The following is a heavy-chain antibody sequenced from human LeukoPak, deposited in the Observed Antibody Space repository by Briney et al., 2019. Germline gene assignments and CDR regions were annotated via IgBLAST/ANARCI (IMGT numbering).Heavy chain of an antibody. J-gene: IGHJ3*02. CDR1: GFTFSSYG. D-gene: IGHD4-23*01. CDR3: ARDRYGGNPRTDAFDI. V-gene: IGHV3-30*03. Sequence: GRSLRLSCAASGFTFSSYGTHWVRQAPGKGLEWVAVISYDGSNKYYADSVKGRFTISRDNSKNTLYLQMNSLRAEDTAVYHCARDRYGGNPRTDAFDIWGQGTMVTVSS. CDR2: ISYDGSNK.